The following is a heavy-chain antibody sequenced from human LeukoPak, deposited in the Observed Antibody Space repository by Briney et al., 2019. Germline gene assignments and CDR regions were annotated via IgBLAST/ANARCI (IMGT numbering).Heavy chain of an antibody. J-gene: IGHJ4*02. CDR2: ISSSSSYI. D-gene: IGHD3-3*01. CDR1: RFTFSGDS. V-gene: IGHV3-21*06. CDR3: ARGFLARPGFFDY. Sequence: GGCLRLSCARSRFTFSGDSMNWVRQAPGKGLEWVSSISSSSSYIYYTDSVKGRFTISRDNAKNSLYLQMNSLRAEDTAVYYCARGFLARPGFFDYWGPGTLVIVSS.